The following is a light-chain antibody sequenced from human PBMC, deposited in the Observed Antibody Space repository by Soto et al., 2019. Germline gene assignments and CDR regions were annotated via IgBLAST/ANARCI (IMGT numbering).Light chain of an antibody. CDR3: CSYAGSYMVV. CDR1: SSDFGAYNY. Sequence: QSVLTQPRSVSGALGQSGTMSCTGTSSDFGAYNYVSWYQQFPGKVPKVLIFDVTQRPSGVPDRFSGSKSGNTASLTISGLQAEDEADYYCCSYAGSYMVVFGGGTKLTVL. CDR2: DVT. V-gene: IGLV2-11*01. J-gene: IGLJ2*01.